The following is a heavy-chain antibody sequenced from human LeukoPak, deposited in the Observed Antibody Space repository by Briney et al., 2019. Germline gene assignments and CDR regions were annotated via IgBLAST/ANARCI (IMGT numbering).Heavy chain of an antibody. CDR3: ARHLEGGSGSNAFDI. V-gene: IGHV1-69*05. D-gene: IGHD3-10*01. CDR1: GGTFSSYA. CDR2: IIPIFGTA. J-gene: IGHJ3*02. Sequence: SVKVSCKASGGTFSSYAISWVRQAPGQGLEWMGGIIPIFGTADYAQEFQGRVTITTDESTSTAYMELSTLGSEDTGLYYCARHLEGGSGSNAFDIWGQGTMVTVSS.